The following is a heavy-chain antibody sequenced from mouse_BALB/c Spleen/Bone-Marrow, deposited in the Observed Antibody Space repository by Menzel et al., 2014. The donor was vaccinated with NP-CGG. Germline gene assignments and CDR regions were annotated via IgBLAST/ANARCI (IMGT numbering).Heavy chain of an antibody. V-gene: IGHV14-3*02. Sequence: VQLQQSGAELVKPGASVKLSCTASGFNIKDTYMHWVKQRPEQGLEWIGRIDPANGNTKYDPKFQGKATITADTSSNTAYLQLSSLTSEGTAVYYCARWEYCAMDYWGQGTSVTVSS. D-gene: IGHD4-1*01. J-gene: IGHJ4*01. CDR1: GFNIKDTY. CDR2: IDPANGNT. CDR3: ARWEYCAMDY.